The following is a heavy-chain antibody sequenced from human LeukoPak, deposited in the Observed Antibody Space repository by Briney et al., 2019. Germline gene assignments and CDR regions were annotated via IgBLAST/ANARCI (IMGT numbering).Heavy chain of an antibody. CDR3: ARGDQLAKGDPFDY. V-gene: IGHV4-31*03. Sequence: SETLSLTCTVSGGSISSGGYYWSWIRQHPGKGLEWIGYIYYSGSTNYNPSLKSRVTISVDTSKNQFSPKLSSVTAADTAVYYCARGDQLAKGDPFDYWGQGTLVTVSS. CDR1: GGSISSGGYY. J-gene: IGHJ4*02. D-gene: IGHD2-2*01. CDR2: IYYSGST.